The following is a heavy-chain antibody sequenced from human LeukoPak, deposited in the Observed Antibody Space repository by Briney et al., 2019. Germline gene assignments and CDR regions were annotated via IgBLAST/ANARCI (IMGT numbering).Heavy chain of an antibody. CDR1: GVSISSGGYY. D-gene: IGHD3-22*01. J-gene: IGHJ4*02. CDR3: ARMGVFNYDSSGSYFDY. V-gene: IGHV4-30-2*01. Sequence: SQTLSLTCTVSGVSISSGGYYWSWIRQPPGKGLVWIGYIYHSGSTYYNPSLKSRVTISVDRSKNQFSLKLSSVTAADTAVYYCARMGVFNYDSSGSYFDYWGQGTLVTVSS. CDR2: IYHSGST.